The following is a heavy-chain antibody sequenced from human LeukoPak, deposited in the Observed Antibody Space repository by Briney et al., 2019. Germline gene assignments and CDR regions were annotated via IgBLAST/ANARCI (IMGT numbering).Heavy chain of an antibody. J-gene: IGHJ6*02. CDR3: AKDYHDGSGYYHYYYGMDV. CDR1: GFTFSSYA. V-gene: IGHV3-23*01. CDR2: ISGSGGST. Sequence: PGGSLRLSCAASGFTFSSYAMSWVRQAPGKGLEWVSAISGSGGSTYYADSVKGRFTISRDNSKNTLYLQMNSLRAEDTAVYYCAKDYHDGSGYYHYYYGMDVWGQGTTVTVSS. D-gene: IGHD3-22*01.